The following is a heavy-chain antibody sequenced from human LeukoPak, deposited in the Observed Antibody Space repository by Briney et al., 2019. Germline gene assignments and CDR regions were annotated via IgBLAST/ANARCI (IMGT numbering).Heavy chain of an antibody. Sequence: GESLKISCKGSGYSFTSYWIAWVRQMPGKGLEWVGIIYPGHSETRYSPSFQGQVTMSADKSISTAYLQWGSLKASDTAMYYCARHLRSSPFDSWGQGTLVTVSS. CDR3: ARHLRSSPFDS. D-gene: IGHD2-2*01. CDR1: GYSFTSYW. J-gene: IGHJ4*02. CDR2: IYPGHSET. V-gene: IGHV5-51*01.